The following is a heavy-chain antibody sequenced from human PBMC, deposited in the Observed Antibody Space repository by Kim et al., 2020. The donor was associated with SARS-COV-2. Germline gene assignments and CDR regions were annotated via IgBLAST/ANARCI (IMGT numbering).Heavy chain of an antibody. D-gene: IGHD2-21*01. CDR1: GFTFSSFA. Sequence: GGSLRLSCAASGFTFSSFAIHWVRQAPGKGLDWVAVMSSDGSHQYYADSVKGRFTISRDNSKNTLYLQMNSLRPEDTAVYYCAYSPRVVVADADFDYWG. CDR2: MSSDGSHQ. CDR3: AYSPRVVVADADFDY. V-gene: IGHV3-30*04. J-gene: IGHJ4*01.